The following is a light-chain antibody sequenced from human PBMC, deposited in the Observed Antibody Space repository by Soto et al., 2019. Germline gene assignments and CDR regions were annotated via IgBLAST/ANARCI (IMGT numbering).Light chain of an antibody. J-gene: IGKJ4*01. CDR3: QQYNEWPLT. Sequence: EIVMTQSPATLSVSPGERATLSCRASQSVSSNLAWYQQKPGQAPSLLIYDISARATGIPTRFSGSGSGTEFTLTISSPQSEDFAVYYCQQYNEWPLTFGGGTKVEIK. V-gene: IGKV3D-15*01. CDR1: QSVSSN. CDR2: DIS.